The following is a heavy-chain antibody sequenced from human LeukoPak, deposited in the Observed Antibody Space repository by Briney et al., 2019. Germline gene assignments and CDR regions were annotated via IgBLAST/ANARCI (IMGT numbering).Heavy chain of an antibody. CDR1: GGSIKSHY. Sequence: SETLSLTCSVSGGSIKSHYWSWIRQTPAKGLEWIGYIYYSGSPLYNPSLKSRVTISVDTSKNQFSLKLSSVTAADTAVYYCLSYYDSGVGRPYYFDYWGQGTLVTVSS. CDR2: IYYSGSP. V-gene: IGHV4-59*11. CDR3: LSYYDSGVGRPYYFDY. J-gene: IGHJ4*02. D-gene: IGHD3-22*01.